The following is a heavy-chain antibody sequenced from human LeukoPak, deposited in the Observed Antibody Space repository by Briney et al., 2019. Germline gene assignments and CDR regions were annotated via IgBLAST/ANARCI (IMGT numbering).Heavy chain of an antibody. CDR3: AKLTST. CDR1: GPTFSSSA. D-gene: IGHD4/OR15-4a*01. J-gene: IGHJ4*02. V-gene: IGHV3-23*01. CDR2: MSGSGGTT. Sequence: PGGSLRLSCAASGPTFSSSAVSCVRQAPGEGREWVSTMSGSGGTTYYADSVKGRFTTSRDNSKNMLYLQMNSLTAEDTAVYYCAKLTSTGGQGTLVTVS.